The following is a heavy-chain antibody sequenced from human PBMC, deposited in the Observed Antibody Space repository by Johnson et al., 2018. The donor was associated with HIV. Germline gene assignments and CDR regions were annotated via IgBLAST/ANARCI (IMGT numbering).Heavy chain of an antibody. V-gene: IGHV3-30*02. CDR1: GFTFSSYG. Sequence: QVQLVESGGGVVQPGGSLRLSCAASGFTFSSYGMHWVRQAPGKGLEWVAFIRYDGSNKHYIDSVKGRFTISRDNSKNTLYLQMNSLRAEDTAVYYCAAPVGATGWGQGTMVTVSS. CDR3: AAPVGATG. J-gene: IGHJ3*01. D-gene: IGHD1-26*01. CDR2: IRYDGSNK.